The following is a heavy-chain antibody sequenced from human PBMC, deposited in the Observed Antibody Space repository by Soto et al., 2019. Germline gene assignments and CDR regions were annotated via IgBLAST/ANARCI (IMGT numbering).Heavy chain of an antibody. J-gene: IGHJ6*02. D-gene: IGHD3-10*01. V-gene: IGHV4-59*01. CDR2: IYYSGST. CDR3: ARRGYGPGFPYYYGMDV. CDR1: GGSMRSYY. Sequence: PSETLSLTCTVSGGSMRSYYWSWIRQPPGKGLERIGYIYYSGSTNYNPSLKSRVTMSVDTPKNQFSLKLSSVTAADTAVYYCARRGYGPGFPYYYGMDVWGQGTTVTVSS.